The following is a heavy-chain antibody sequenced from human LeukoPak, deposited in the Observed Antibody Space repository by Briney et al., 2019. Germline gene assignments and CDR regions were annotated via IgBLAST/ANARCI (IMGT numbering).Heavy chain of an antibody. CDR3: ARDDYNTLGYNFHH. CDR2: INWNNDGI. CDR1: GFTFADHA. J-gene: IGHJ1*01. D-gene: IGHD1-1*01. Sequence: PGGSLRLSCVASGFTFADHAMHWVRRAPGQGLEWVTGINWNNDGIVYAASVKGRFTVSRDNAKNTLYLQMNGLRPEDTAFYYCARDDYNTLGYNFHHWGQGPWSPSPQ. V-gene: IGHV3-9*01.